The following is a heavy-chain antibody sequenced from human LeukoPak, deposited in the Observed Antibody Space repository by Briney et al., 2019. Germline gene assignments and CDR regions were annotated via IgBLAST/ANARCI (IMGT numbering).Heavy chain of an antibody. Sequence: ASVKVSCKASGYTFISYYMHWVRQAPGQGLEWMGLINPNGDSTTYAQKFQGRVTMTRDTSTSTVYMELNSLRSEDTAVYYCARAAGDSYGYRYYFDYWGQGTLVTVSS. D-gene: IGHD5-18*01. CDR2: INPNGDST. CDR3: ARAAGDSYGYRYYFDY. J-gene: IGHJ4*02. CDR1: GYTFISYY. V-gene: IGHV1-46*01.